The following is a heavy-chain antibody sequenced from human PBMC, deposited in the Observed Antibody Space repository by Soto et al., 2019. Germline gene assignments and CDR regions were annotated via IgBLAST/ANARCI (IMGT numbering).Heavy chain of an antibody. Sequence: SETLSLTCAVYGGSFSGYYWSWIRQPPGKGLEWIGEINHSGSTNYNPSLKSRVTISVDTSKNQFSLKLSSVTAADTAVYYCATHYDILTGYSDYYGMDVWGQGTTVTVSS. V-gene: IGHV4-34*01. CDR3: ATHYDILTGYSDYYGMDV. CDR2: INHSGST. D-gene: IGHD3-9*01. CDR1: GGSFSGYY. J-gene: IGHJ6*02.